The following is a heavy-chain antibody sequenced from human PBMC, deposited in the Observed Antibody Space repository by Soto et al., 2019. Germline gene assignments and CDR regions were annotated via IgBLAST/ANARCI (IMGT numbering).Heavy chain of an antibody. Sequence: GGSLRLSCAASGFTFSDYWMHWVRQVPGKGLVWVSRISGDGSSTSYADPVKGRFTISRDNAKNTLYVQMNSLRAEDTAVYYCARGIGYSAQDYWGQGTPVTVSS. CDR3: ARGIGYSAQDY. CDR2: ISGDGSST. CDR1: GFTFSDYW. J-gene: IGHJ4*02. V-gene: IGHV3-74*01. D-gene: IGHD1-1*01.